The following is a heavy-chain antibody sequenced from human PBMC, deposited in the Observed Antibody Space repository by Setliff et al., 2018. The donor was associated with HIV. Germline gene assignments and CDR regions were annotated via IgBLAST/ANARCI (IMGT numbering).Heavy chain of an antibody. CDR1: GVSISRADYY. J-gene: IGHJ4*02. V-gene: IGHV4-31*03. CDR2: ISHTGSA. D-gene: IGHD6-6*01. CDR3: AGGLLSEFSSTWYRLDF. Sequence: PSETLSLTCSVSGVSISRADYYWSWIRQHPGKGLEWTGYISHTGSAHYNSSLENRISMSLDTSNNEFSLKRSSVTAADTAVYFCAGGLLSEFSSTWYRLDFWGQGILVTVSS.